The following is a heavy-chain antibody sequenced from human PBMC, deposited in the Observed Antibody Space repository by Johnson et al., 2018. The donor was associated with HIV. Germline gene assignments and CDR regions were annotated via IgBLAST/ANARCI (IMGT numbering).Heavy chain of an antibody. CDR1: GFTFSDYG. J-gene: IGHJ3*02. CDR3: ARVRGGTGHGAFDI. Sequence: QMLLVESGGGVVQPGRSLRLSCAASGFTFSDYGMHWVRQAPGKGLEWVAVISYDASNKYYADSVKGRFTISRDNPKNTLYLQMNSLRTEDTAVYYCARVRGGTGHGAFDIWGQGTMFTVSS. V-gene: IGHV3-30*19. CDR2: ISYDASNK.